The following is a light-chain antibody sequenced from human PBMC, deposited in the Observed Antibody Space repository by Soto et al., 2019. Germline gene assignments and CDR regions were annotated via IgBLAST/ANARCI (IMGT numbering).Light chain of an antibody. Sequence: QSVLTQPPSVSGSPGQSVAISCTGTSSDVGSYNRVSWHQQPPGTAPKLMIYDVNNRPSGVPDRFSGSKSGNTASLTISGLQAEDEADYYCSSYTISSTYVFGTGTKVTV. CDR2: DVN. J-gene: IGLJ1*01. CDR1: SSDVGSYNR. CDR3: SSYTISSTYV. V-gene: IGLV2-18*02.